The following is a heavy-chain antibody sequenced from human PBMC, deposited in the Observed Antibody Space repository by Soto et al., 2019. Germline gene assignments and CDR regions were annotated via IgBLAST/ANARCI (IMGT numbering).Heavy chain of an antibody. CDR2: MNPNSGDT. CDR1: GYTFTDYY. D-gene: IGHD3-22*01. J-gene: IGHJ4*02. CDR3: ATHPGSGYYRLNY. Sequence: QVQLVQSGAEVRKPGASVKVSCKTSGYTFTDYYIQWVRQAPGQGLEWVGWMNPNSGDTNYAQKCRGWVTMTRDTSISTAYMELSRLKYGDTAVYFCATHPGSGYYRLNYLGQGTLVTVSS. V-gene: IGHV1-2*04.